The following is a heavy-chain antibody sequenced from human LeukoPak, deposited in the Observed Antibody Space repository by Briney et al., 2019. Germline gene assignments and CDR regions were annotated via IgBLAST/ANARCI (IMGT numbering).Heavy chain of an antibody. D-gene: IGHD6-6*01. J-gene: IGHJ4*02. CDR2: INHSGST. V-gene: IGHV4-34*01. Sequence: ASETLSLTCAVSGYSLSNGFYWSWIRQPPGKGLEWIGEINHSGSTNYNPSLKSRVTISVDTSKNQFSLKLSSVTAADTAVYYCARGEQLVAVFDYWGQGTLVTVSS. CDR1: GYSLSNGFY. CDR3: ARGEQLVAVFDY.